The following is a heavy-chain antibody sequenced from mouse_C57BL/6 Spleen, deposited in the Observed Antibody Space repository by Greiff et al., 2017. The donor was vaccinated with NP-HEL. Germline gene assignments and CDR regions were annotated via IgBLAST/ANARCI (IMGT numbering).Heavy chain of an antibody. V-gene: IGHV1-69*01. CDR1: GYPFTSYW. J-gene: IGHJ3*01. CDR2: LDPSDSYT. CDR3: ARWRDGYAFAY. Sequence: VQLQQSGAELVMPGASVRLSCKASGYPFTSYWMHWVKQRPGQGLEWIGELDPSDSYTNYNQKFKGKSTLTVDKSSSTAYMQLSSLTSEDSAVYYCARWRDGYAFAYWGQGTLVTVSA. D-gene: IGHD2-2*01.